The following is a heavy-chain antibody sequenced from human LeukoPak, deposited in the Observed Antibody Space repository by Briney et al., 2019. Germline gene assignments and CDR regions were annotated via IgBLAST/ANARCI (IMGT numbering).Heavy chain of an antibody. Sequence: SETLSLTCTVSGGSISRYYWSWIRQPPGKGLEWIGYIYYSGSTNYNPSLKSRVTISVDTSKNQISLKLSSVTAADTAVYYCARRRSGDGGYSSSWYHDYWGQGTLVTLSS. CDR2: IYYSGST. V-gene: IGHV4-59*08. D-gene: IGHD6-13*01. CDR1: GGSISRYY. J-gene: IGHJ4*02. CDR3: ARRRSGDGGYSSSWYHDY.